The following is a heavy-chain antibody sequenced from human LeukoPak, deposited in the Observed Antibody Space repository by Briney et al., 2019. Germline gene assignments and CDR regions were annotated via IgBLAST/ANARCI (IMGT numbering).Heavy chain of an antibody. D-gene: IGHD4-17*01. Sequence: GGSLRLSCAASGFTFSSYAMHWVRQAPGKGLEWVAVISYDGSNKYYADSVKGRFTISRDNSKNTLYLQMNSLRAEDTAVYYCARDRPLTTVTTPSFWFDPWGQGTLVTVSS. CDR3: ARDRPLTTVTTPSFWFDP. CDR2: ISYDGSNK. CDR1: GFTFSSYA. V-gene: IGHV3-30-3*01. J-gene: IGHJ5*02.